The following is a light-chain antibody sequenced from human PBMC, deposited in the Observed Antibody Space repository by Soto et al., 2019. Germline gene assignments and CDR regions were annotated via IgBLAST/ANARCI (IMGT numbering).Light chain of an antibody. J-gene: IGLJ1*01. CDR3: AAWDDSLNGYV. CDR1: SSNIPTNA. CDR2: SNN. V-gene: IGLV1-44*01. Sequence: VLTQPPSASGTPGQRVTISCSGSSSNIPTNAVNWFQQLPGTAPKLLIYSNNQRPSGVPDRFSGSKSGTSASLAISGLQSEDEADYYCAAWDDSLNGYVFGAGTKVTVL.